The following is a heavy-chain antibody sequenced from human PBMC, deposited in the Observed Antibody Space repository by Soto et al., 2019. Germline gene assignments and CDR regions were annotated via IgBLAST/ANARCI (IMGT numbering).Heavy chain of an antibody. CDR1: GYTFTSYD. J-gene: IGHJ5*01. CDR2: MNPNSGNT. CDR3: SYNGGSHLGLGWFDL. D-gene: IGHD1-26*01. Sequence: ASVKVSCKASGYTFTSYDINWVRQATGQGLEWMGWMNPNSGNTGYAQKFQGRVTMTRNTSISTAYMELSSLPSEDTAVYYWSYNGGSHLGLGWFDLWGQGTLVTVSS. V-gene: IGHV1-8*01.